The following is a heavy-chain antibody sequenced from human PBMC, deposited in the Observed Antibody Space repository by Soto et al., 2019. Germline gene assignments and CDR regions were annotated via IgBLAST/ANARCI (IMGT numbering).Heavy chain of an antibody. J-gene: IGHJ6*02. CDR3: APALYPSETYTYYCGMDV. CDR2: IWYDGSNK. Sequence: GGSRRLSWAAAGFTFSSYGMHWVRQAPGKGLGWVAVIWYDGSNKYYGDSVKGRFTISRDNSKNSLYLQMNSLRLDDTAVYYCAPALYPSETYTYYCGMDVWRQRPTVTVSS. V-gene: IGHV3-33*01. D-gene: IGHD3-10*01. CDR1: GFTFSSYG.